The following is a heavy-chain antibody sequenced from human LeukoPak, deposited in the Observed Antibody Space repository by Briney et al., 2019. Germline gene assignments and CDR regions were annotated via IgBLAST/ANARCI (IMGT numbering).Heavy chain of an antibody. CDR2: ISFDGNNQ. V-gene: IGHV3-30*03. CDR1: GVTFSTYG. CDR3: ALVPRYSTTWSTFDY. Sequence: PGGSLRLSCAASGVTFSTYGMHWVRQAPGKGLEWVAVISFDGNNQYYADSVTGRLTISRDNSKNTLYLQMSGLRTEDTAVYYCALVPRYSTTWSTFDYWGQGTLVTVSS. D-gene: IGHD6-13*01. J-gene: IGHJ4*02.